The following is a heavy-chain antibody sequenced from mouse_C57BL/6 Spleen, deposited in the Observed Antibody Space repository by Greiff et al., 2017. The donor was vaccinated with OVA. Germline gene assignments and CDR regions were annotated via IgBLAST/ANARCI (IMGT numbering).Heavy chain of an antibody. D-gene: IGHD2-4*01. Sequence: EVKLVESGGGLVKPGGSLKLSCAASGFTFSDYGMHWVRQAPEKGLEWVAYISSGSSTIYYADTVKGRFTISRDNAKNTLFLQMTSLRSEDTAMYYCARYDYDDVYFDYWGQGTTLTVSS. CDR3: ARYDYDDVYFDY. V-gene: IGHV5-17*01. CDR2: ISSGSSTI. J-gene: IGHJ2*01. CDR1: GFTFSDYG.